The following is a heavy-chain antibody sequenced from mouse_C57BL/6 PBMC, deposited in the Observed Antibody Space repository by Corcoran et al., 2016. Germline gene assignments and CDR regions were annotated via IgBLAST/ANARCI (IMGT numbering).Heavy chain of an antibody. J-gene: IGHJ4*01. CDR3: ARSIIITTAMDY. V-gene: IGHV9-3*01. CDR2: INTYSGVP. CDR1: GYTFTTYG. D-gene: IGHD1-1*01. Sequence: QIQLVQSGPELKKPGETAKISCKASGYTFTTYGMSWVKQAPGKGLKWMGWINTYSGVPTYADDFKGRFAFSLETSASTAYLQINNLKNEDTATYFCARSIIITTAMDYWGQGTSVTVSS.